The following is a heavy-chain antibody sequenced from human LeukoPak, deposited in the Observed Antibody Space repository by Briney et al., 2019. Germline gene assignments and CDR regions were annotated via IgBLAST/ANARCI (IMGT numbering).Heavy chain of an antibody. J-gene: IGHJ6*02. D-gene: IGHD3-22*01. CDR1: GFTFSSYG. CDR2: ISSSSSTI. V-gene: IGHV3-48*02. Sequence: GGSLRLSCVASGFTFSSYGMNWVRQAPGKGLEWVSYISSSSSTIYYADSVKGRFTISRDNAKNSLYLQMNSLRDEDTAVYYCARDYYDSSGYYRHGMDVWGQGTTVTVSS. CDR3: ARDYYDSSGYYRHGMDV.